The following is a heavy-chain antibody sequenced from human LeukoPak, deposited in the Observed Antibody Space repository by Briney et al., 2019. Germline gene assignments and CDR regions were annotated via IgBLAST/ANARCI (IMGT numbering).Heavy chain of an antibody. CDR1: GFTISYNY. Sequence: GGSLRLSCAASGFTISYNYMSWVRQAPGKGLQWVSVIYSNTSAYYAESVKGRFTISRHNSKNTLYLQMTSLRAEDTAVYYCARYCSGGCYSGVDYWGQGTLVTVPS. J-gene: IGHJ4*02. V-gene: IGHV3-66*01. D-gene: IGHD2-15*01. CDR3: ARYCSGGCYSGVDY. CDR2: IYSNTSA.